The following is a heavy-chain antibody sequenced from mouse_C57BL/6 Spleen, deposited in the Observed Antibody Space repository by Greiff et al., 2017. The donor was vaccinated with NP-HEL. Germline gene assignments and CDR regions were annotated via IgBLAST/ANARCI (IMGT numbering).Heavy chain of an antibody. J-gene: IGHJ1*03. Sequence: DVKLVESEGGLVQPGSSMKLSCTASGFTFSDYYMAWVRQVPEKGLEWVANINYDGSSTYYLDSLKSRFIISRDNAKNILYLQMSSLKSEDTATYYCARMGSNYWYFDVWGTGTTVTVSS. V-gene: IGHV5-16*01. D-gene: IGHD1-1*01. CDR2: INYDGSST. CDR1: GFTFSDYY. CDR3: ARMGSNYWYFDV.